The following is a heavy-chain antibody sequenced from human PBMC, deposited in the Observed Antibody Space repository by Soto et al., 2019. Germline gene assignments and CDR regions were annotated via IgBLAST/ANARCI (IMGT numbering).Heavy chain of an antibody. Sequence: QVQLVEPGGGVVQPGRSLRLSCAASGFTFSSYAMHWVRQAPGKGLEWVSVISDDGNKKYYADSVKGRFTISRDRSKNTLYLQMNSLRAEDTAVYYCARDSSKTTRGAFDIWGQGTMVTVS. CDR2: ISDDGNKK. D-gene: IGHD4-17*01. J-gene: IGHJ3*02. CDR3: ARDSSKTTRGAFDI. CDR1: GFTFSSYA. V-gene: IGHV3-30-3*01.